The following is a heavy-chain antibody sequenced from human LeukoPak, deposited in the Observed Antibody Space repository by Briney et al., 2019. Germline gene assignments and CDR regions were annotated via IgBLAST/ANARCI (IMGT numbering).Heavy chain of an antibody. Sequence: SETLSLTCAVYGGSFSGYYWSWIRQPPGKGLEWIGEINHSGSTNYNPSLKSRVTISVDTSKNQISLKLSSVTAADTAVYYCARGDYALDLWGRGTLVTVSS. J-gene: IGHJ2*01. V-gene: IGHV4-34*01. D-gene: IGHD4-17*01. CDR3: ARGDYALDL. CDR2: INHSGST. CDR1: GGSFSGYY.